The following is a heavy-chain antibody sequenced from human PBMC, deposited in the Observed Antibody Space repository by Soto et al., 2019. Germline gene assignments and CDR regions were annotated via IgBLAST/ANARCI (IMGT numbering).Heavy chain of an antibody. J-gene: IGHJ4*02. Sequence: PGGSLRLSCVASGFTFSTDSMNWVRQAPGKGLEWVAHISTSGATRYYADSVKGRFTISRDNAENSLYLQMNSLRAEDTAVYSCARDYRADWGPGTLVTVSS. CDR1: GFTFSTDS. CDR2: ISTSGATR. D-gene: IGHD1-26*01. CDR3: ARDYRAD. V-gene: IGHV3-48*04.